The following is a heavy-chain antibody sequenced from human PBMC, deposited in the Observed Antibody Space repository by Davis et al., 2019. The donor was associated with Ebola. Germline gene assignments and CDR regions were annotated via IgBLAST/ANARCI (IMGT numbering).Heavy chain of an antibody. CDR1: GFTFSSYG. CDR2: ISYDGSNK. Sequence: GESLKISCAASGFTFSSYGMHWVRQAPGKGLEWVAVISYDGSNKYYADSVKGRFTISRDNAKNSLYLQMNSLRAEDTAKYFCVRENLGTSTIIYYYGMDVWGQGTTVTVSS. CDR3: VRENLGTSTIIYYYGMDV. V-gene: IGHV3-30*03. D-gene: IGHD1-26*01. J-gene: IGHJ6*02.